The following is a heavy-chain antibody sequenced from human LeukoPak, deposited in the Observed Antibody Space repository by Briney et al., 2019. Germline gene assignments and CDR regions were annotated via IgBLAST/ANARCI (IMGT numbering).Heavy chain of an antibody. D-gene: IGHD6-19*01. CDR3: ARAVRQWLPTDWFDP. V-gene: IGHV3-21*01. CDR2: ISSSSSYI. CDR1: GFTFSSYS. Sequence: GSLRLSCAASGFTFSSYSMNWVRQAPGKGLEWVSSISSSSSYIYYADSVKGRFTISRDNAKNSLYLQMNSLRAEDTAVYYCARAVRQWLPTDWFDPWGQGTLVTVSS. J-gene: IGHJ5*02.